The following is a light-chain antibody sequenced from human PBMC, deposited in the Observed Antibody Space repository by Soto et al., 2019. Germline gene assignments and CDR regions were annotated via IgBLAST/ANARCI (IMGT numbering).Light chain of an antibody. CDR2: KAS. CDR1: QSSSW. V-gene: IGKV1-5*03. Sequence: DIQMTQSPSTLSASVGDRVTITCRASQSSSWLAWYQQKPGKAPKLLIYKASSLESGVPSRFSGSGSGTEFTLTISSLQPDDFATYYCQQYNSYPRTSGQGTKVEIK. CDR3: QQYNSYPRT. J-gene: IGKJ1*01.